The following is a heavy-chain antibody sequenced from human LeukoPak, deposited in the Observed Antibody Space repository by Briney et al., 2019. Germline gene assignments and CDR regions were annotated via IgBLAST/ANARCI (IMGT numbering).Heavy chain of an antibody. J-gene: IGHJ5*02. CDR2: IYTSGST. CDR1: GGSISSYY. V-gene: IGHV4-4*07. Sequence: SETLSLTCTVSGGSISSYYWSWIRQPAGKGLEWIGRIYTSGSTNYNPSLKSRVTMSVDTSKNQFSLKLSSVTAADTAVYYCARDYPRGTMVRGVITNNWFDPWGQGTLVTVSS. D-gene: IGHD3-10*01. CDR3: ARDYPRGTMVRGVITNNWFDP.